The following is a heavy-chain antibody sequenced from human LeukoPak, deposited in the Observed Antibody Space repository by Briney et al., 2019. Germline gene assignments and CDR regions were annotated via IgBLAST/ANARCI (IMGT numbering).Heavy chain of an antibody. D-gene: IGHD2-15*01. V-gene: IGHV3-53*03. CDR2: LYRDDTS. J-gene: IGHJ3*02. Sequence: GGSLRLSCAASGLTVSNSYINWVRQPPGKGLVGVSVLYRDDTSYYAESVKGRFTISRDSAKNTLDLQMSGLRAEDTAMYYCVSGYCRGARCHAFAFDIWGQGTMVTVSS. CDR1: GLTVSNSY. CDR3: VSGYCRGARCHAFAFDI.